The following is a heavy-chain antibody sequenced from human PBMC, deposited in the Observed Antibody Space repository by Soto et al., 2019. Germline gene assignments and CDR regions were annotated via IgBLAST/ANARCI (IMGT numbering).Heavy chain of an antibody. D-gene: IGHD1-1*01. CDR2: ISAYNGDT. V-gene: IGHV1-18*04. CDR1: GYTFTNYG. J-gene: IGHJ5*02. Sequence: QVQLVQSGAEVRKPGASVKVSCKASGYTFTNYGISWVRQAPGQGLEWMGWISAYNGDTNYAQKVQGRVTMTTDTSTSTAYMELRSLRSDDTAMYYCARDSLGTETTAWLAPWGQGTLVTVSS. CDR3: ARDSLGTETTAWLAP.